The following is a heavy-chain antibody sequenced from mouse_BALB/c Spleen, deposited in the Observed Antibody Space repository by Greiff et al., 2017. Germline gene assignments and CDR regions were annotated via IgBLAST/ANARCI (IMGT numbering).Heavy chain of an antibody. CDR3: ARGGDYYAMDY. Sequence: QVQLKQSGAELARPGASVKLSCKASGYTFTDYYINWVKQRTGQGLEWIGEIYPGSGNTYYNEKFKGKATLTADKSSSTAYMQLSSLTSEDSAVYFCARGGDYYAMDYWGQGTSVTVSS. V-gene: IGHV1-77*01. J-gene: IGHJ4*01. CDR1: GYTFTDYY. CDR2: IYPGSGNT.